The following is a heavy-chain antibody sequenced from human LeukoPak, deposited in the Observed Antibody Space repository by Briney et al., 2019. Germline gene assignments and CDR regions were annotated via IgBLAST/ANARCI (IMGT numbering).Heavy chain of an antibody. CDR2: ISSSGSTI. CDR3: AGSSGNDAFDI. D-gene: IGHD3-22*01. Sequence: GGSLRLSCAASGFTFSDYFMSWIRQAPGKGLEWVSYISSSGSTIYYADSVKGRFTISRDNAKNSLYLQMNSLRAEDTAVYYCAGSSGNDAFDIWGQGTMVTVSS. CDR1: GFTFSDYF. J-gene: IGHJ3*02. V-gene: IGHV3-11*01.